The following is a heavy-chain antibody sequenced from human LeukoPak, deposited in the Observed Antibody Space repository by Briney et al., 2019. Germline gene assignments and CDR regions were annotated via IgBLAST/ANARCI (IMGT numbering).Heavy chain of an antibody. CDR1: GYTFTDYY. D-gene: IGHD2-2*01. J-gene: IGHJ6*02. CDR3: TRDHCSFANCYEDYYHGMDV. CDR2: INPNNGGP. Sequence: ASVKVSCKASGYTFTDYYMHRVRQAPGQGLEWMGWINPNNGGPTYAQNFQGRVTMTRDTSISTIYMELRRLRSDDSAIYYCTRDHCSFANCYEDYYHGMDVWGQGTTVTVSS. V-gene: IGHV1-2*02.